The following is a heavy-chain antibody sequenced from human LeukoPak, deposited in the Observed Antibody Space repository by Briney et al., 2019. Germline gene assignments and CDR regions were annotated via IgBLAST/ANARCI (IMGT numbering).Heavy chain of an antibody. D-gene: IGHD2-15*01. CDR1: GFTFSSYA. J-gene: IGHJ4*02. V-gene: IGHV3-64*01. CDR2: ISSNGGST. Sequence: GGSLRLSCAASGFTFSSYAMHWVRQAPGKGLEYVSAISSNGGSTYYANSVKGRFTISRDNSKNTLYLQMGSLRAEDMAVYYCARSLGYCSGGSCLEGFFDYWGQGTLVTVSS. CDR3: ARSLGYCSGGSCLEGFFDY.